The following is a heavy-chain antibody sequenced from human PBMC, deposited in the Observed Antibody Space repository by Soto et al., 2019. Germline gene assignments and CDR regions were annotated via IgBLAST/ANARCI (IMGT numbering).Heavy chain of an antibody. CDR1: GFTFSSYA. D-gene: IGHD6-19*01. CDR2: ISYDGSNK. V-gene: IGHV3-30-3*01. Sequence: QVQLVESGGGVVQPGRSLRLSCAASGFTFSSYAMHWVGQAPGKGLEWVAVISYDGSNKYYADSVKGRFTISRDNSKNTLYLQMNSLRAEDTAVYYCASTWAVAGNYLDYWGQGTLVTVSS. J-gene: IGHJ4*02. CDR3: ASTWAVAGNYLDY.